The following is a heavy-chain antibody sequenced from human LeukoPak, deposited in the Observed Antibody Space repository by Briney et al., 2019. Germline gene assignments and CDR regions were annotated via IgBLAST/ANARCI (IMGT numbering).Heavy chain of an antibody. V-gene: IGHV1-69*04. CDR2: IIPILGIA. CDR3: AIGLGYCSSTSCPADFDY. Sequence: SVKVSCKASGGTFSSYAISWVRQAPGQGLEWMGRIIPILGIANYAQKFQGRVTITADKSTSTAYMELSSLRSEDTAVYYCAIGLGYCSSTSCPADFDYWGQGTLVTLSS. D-gene: IGHD2-2*01. CDR1: GGTFSSYA. J-gene: IGHJ4*02.